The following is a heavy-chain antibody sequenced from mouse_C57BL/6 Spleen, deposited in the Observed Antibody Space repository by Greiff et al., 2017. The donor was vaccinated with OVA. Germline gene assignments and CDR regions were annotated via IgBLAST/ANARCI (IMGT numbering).Heavy chain of an antibody. Sequence: EVQVVESGGGLVKPGGSLKLSCAASGFTFSDYVVHWVRQAPEKGLEWVAYISSGSSTIYYADTVKGRFTISRDNAKNTLFLQMTSLRSEDTAMYYCARPTYYYAMDYWGQGTSVTVSS. CDR2: ISSGSSTI. V-gene: IGHV5-17*01. D-gene: IGHD1-1*01. CDR3: ARPTYYYAMDY. J-gene: IGHJ4*01. CDR1: GFTFSDYV.